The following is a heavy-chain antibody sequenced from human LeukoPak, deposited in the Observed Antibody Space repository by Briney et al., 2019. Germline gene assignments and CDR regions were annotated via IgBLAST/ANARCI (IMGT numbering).Heavy chain of an antibody. V-gene: IGHV4-59*01. Sequence: PSETLSLTCTVSGVAISSYYWSWIRQPPGQGLEWSGYIYYSGSTNYTPSLKSRVTISVDTSKTQFSLKLSSVTAADTAVYYCASKRIYGDGYFQHWGQGTLVTVSS. CDR3: ASKRIYGDGYFQH. D-gene: IGHD4-17*01. CDR2: IYYSGST. J-gene: IGHJ1*01. CDR1: GVAISSYY.